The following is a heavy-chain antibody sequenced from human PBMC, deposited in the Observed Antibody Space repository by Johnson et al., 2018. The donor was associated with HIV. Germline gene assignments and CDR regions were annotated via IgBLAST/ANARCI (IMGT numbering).Heavy chain of an antibody. CDR1: GFTFRSYW. Sequence: VQLVESGGGLVQPGGSLRLSCAASGFTFRSYWMSWVRQAPGKGLEWVANIKQDGSEKYYVDSVKGRFTISRDNAKNSLYLQMNSLRAEDTAVYYCAKDLGVVVPAAPGDAFDIWGQGTMVTVSS. CDR2: IKQDGSEK. V-gene: IGHV3-7*05. D-gene: IGHD2-2*01. J-gene: IGHJ3*02. CDR3: AKDLGVVVPAAPGDAFDI.